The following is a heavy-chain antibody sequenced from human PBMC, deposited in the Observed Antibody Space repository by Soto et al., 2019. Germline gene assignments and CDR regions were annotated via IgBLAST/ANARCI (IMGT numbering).Heavy chain of an antibody. CDR2: INNSGST. J-gene: IGHJ6*02. CDR1: GGSFSGYY. Sequence: SETLSLTCAVYGGSFSGYYWSWIRQPPGKGLEWIGEINNSGSTNYNPSIKSQITITVDTSKNQFYMKLKSLNAADTSVYYCARGGGATIAYYYYGMDVWSQGTTVTVS. V-gene: IGHV4-34*01. CDR3: ARGGGATIAYYYYGMDV. D-gene: IGHD1-26*01.